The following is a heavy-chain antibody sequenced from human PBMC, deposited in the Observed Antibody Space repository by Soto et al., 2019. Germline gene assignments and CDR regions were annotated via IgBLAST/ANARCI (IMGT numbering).Heavy chain of an antibody. CDR1: GGSFSGYY. V-gene: IGHV4-34*01. Sequence: QVQLQQWGAGLLKPSETLSLTCAVYGGSFSGYYWSWIRQPPGKGLEWIGEINHSGSTNYNPSLKSRVTISVDTSKNQFSPKLSSVTAADTAVYYCARGPLGYCSSTSCYAGLEYYYYGMDVWGQGTTVTVSS. J-gene: IGHJ6*02. CDR2: INHSGST. CDR3: ARGPLGYCSSTSCYAGLEYYYYGMDV. D-gene: IGHD2-2*01.